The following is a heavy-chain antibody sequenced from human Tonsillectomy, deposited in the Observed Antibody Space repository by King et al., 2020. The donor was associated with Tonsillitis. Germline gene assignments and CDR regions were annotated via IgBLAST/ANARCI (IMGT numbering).Heavy chain of an antibody. CDR1: GYTFTGYY. D-gene: IGHD6-13*01. J-gene: IGHJ6*02. Sequence: VQLVESGTEVKKPGASVKVSCKASGYTFTGYYMHWVRQAPGQGLEWMGWINPNSGGTNYAQKFQGRVTMTRDTSISTAYIDLSRLRSDDTAIFYCARGGSSSSLNYYYGMDVWGQGTTVTVSS. CDR3: ARGGSSSSLNYYYGMDV. CDR2: INPNSGGT. V-gene: IGHV1-2*02.